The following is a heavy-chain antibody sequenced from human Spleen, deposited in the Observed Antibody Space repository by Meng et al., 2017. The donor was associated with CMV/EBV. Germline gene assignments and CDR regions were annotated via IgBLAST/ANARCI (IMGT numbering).Heavy chain of an antibody. D-gene: IGHD5-12*01. Sequence: GGSLRLSCAASRITFSNLAMHWVRQAPGKGLDWVAVISYDGNNKYYAESVKGRFTISRDNFKNTLYLQMNSLRAEDTAVYYCATGSGYHSYWGQGTLVTVSS. CDR3: ATGSGYHSY. J-gene: IGHJ4*02. CDR2: ISYDGNNK. V-gene: IGHV3-30-3*01. CDR1: RITFSNLA.